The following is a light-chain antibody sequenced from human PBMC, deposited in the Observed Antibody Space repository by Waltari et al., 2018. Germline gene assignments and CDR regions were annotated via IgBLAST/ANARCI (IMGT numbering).Light chain of an antibody. CDR3: AAWDDSLYEV. CDR1: SSNIGSNF. V-gene: IGLV1-47*01. J-gene: IGLJ3*02. CDR2: RNK. Sequence: QSVLTRPPSASGTPGQTVNIACSGSSSNIGSNFVYWYQQLPGTAPKLLIYRNKQRPSGVPARFSGSKSGTSASLAISGLRSEDEADYYCAAWDDSLYEVFGGGTKLTVL.